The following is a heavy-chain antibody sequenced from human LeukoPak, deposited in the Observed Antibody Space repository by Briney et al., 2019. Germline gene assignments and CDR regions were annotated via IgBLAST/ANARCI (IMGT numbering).Heavy chain of an antibody. V-gene: IGHV3-48*04. CDR1: GFTFSSYS. D-gene: IGHD3-10*02. CDR2: VSSSGSTI. CDR3: AELGITMIGGV. J-gene: IGHJ6*04. Sequence: TGGSLRLSCAASGFTFSSYSMNWVRQAPGKGLEWVSYVSSSGSTIYYADSVKGRFTISRDNAENSLYLQMNSLRAEDTAVYYCAELGITMIGGVWGKGTTVTISS.